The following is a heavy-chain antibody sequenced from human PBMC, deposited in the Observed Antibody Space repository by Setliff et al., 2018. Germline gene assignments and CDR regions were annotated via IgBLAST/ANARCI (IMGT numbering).Heavy chain of an antibody. J-gene: IGHJ3*02. CDR2: IYHSGST. CDR3: ARTESYVMAFDI. Sequence: SETLSLTCTVSGGSISSYYWSWIRQPPGKGLEWIGYIYHSGSTNYNPSLKSRVTTSVDTSKKQFSLKLSSVTAADTAVYYCARTESYVMAFDIWGQGTMFTVSS. V-gene: IGHV4-59*01. CDR1: GGSISSYY. D-gene: IGHD3-16*01.